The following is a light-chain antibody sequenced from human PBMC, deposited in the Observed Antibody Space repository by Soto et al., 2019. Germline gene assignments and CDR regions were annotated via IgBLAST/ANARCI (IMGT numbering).Light chain of an antibody. J-gene: IGLJ3*02. V-gene: IGLV2-14*03. CDR1: SSDIGGYNH. Sequence: QSALTQPPSVSGSPGQSITISCTGVSSDIGGYNHVSWYQQHPGNVPRLIIYDVDNRPLGISNRFSGSQSGNTASLSISGLQAEDEADYYCCAYTARTTLSWVFGGGTKLT. CDR3: CAYTARTTLSWV. CDR2: DVD.